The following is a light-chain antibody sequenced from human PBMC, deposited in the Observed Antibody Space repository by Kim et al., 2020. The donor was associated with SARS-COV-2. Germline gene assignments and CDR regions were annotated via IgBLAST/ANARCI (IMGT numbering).Light chain of an antibody. CDR2: GAS. CDR3: LQYYSYPRT. V-gene: IGKV1-6*01. Sequence: ASVGDRVTITCRASQGIRNDLGWYQQKPGKAPNLLIYGASSLQSGVPSRFSGSGSGTDFTLTISSLQPEDFATYYCLQYYSYPRTFGQGTKVDIK. J-gene: IGKJ1*01. CDR1: QGIRND.